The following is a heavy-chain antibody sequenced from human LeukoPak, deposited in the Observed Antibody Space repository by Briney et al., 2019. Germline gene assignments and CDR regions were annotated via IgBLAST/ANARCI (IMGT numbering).Heavy chain of an antibody. V-gene: IGHV3-30*04. D-gene: IGHD3-10*01. CDR1: GFTFTGYA. Sequence: GGSLRLSCEASGFTFTGYAMHRVRQAPGKGLEWVAVISSDGSNNYYTDSVKGRFTISRDNSKNTLYLQMNSLRTEDTAIYYCAREYGSGRTVLQRFWFDYWGQGTLVTVSS. CDR3: AREYGSGRTVLQRFWFDY. CDR2: ISSDGSNN. J-gene: IGHJ4*02.